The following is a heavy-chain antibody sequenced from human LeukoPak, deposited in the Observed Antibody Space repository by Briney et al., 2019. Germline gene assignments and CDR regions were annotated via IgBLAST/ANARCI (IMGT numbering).Heavy chain of an antibody. D-gene: IGHD2-2*01. Sequence: SVKVSCKASGGTFSSYAISWVRQAPGQGLEWMGRIIPILGIANYAQKFQGRVTITADKSTSTAYMELSSLRSEDTAVYYCAKDPLAFVVVPAAMYNWFDPWGQGTLVTVSS. CDR2: IIPILGIA. CDR1: GGTFSSYA. V-gene: IGHV1-69*04. J-gene: IGHJ5*02. CDR3: AKDPLAFVVVPAAMYNWFDP.